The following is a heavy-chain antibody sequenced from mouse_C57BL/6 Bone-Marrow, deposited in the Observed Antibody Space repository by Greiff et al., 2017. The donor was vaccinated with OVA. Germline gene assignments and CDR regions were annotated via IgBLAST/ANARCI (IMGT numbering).Heavy chain of an antibody. Sequence: VQLQQSGAELVKPGASVKMSCKASGYTFTSYWITWVKQRPGQGLEWIGDIYPGSGSTNYNEKFKSKATLTVDTSSSTAYMQLSSLTSEDSAVYYCARSRGIITPPWFAYWGQGTLVTVSA. CDR2: IYPGSGST. CDR3: ARSRGIITPPWFAY. CDR1: GYTFTSYW. V-gene: IGHV1-55*01. J-gene: IGHJ3*01. D-gene: IGHD1-1*01.